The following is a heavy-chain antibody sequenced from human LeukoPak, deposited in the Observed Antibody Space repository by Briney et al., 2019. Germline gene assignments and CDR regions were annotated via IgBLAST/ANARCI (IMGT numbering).Heavy chain of an antibody. D-gene: IGHD2-21*02. CDR1: GFTFSGSA. J-gene: IGHJ4*02. V-gene: IGHV3-73*01. CDR3: RTVVVTASRAYYFDY. CDR2: IRSKANIYAT. Sequence: GGSLKLSWAASGFTFSGSAMHWVRQASGKGREWLGRIRSKANIYATAYPPSVKGRLTISRDDSKNAAYLQMNSLKTEDTAVYYCRTVVVTASRAYYFDYWGQGTLVTVSS.